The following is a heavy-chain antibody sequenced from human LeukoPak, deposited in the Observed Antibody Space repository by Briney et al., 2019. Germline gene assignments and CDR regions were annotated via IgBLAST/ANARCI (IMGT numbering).Heavy chain of an antibody. D-gene: IGHD2-21*01. CDR1: SGSFSGYY. CDR2: INNSGSS. CDR3: ARGRALFD. Sequence: SETLSLTCAVYSGSFSGYYWNWTRQPPGKGLEWIGEINNSGSSNYNPSLKSRVTISLDTSKNQFSLKLTSVTAADTAVYYCARGRALFDWGQGTLVTVSS. V-gene: IGHV4-34*01. J-gene: IGHJ4*02.